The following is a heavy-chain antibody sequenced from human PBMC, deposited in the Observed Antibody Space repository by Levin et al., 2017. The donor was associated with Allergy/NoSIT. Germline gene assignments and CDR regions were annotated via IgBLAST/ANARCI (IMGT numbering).Heavy chain of an antibody. CDR1: GFTFSDYY. Sequence: GGSLRLSCAASGFTFSDYYMSWIRQAPGKGLEWVSYISSSGSTIYYADSVKGRFTISRDNAKNSLYLQMNSLRAEDTAVYYCATDGDIVVVPAAQPKYWGQGTLVTVSS. J-gene: IGHJ4*02. CDR3: ATDGDIVVVPAAQPKY. CDR2: ISSSGSTI. V-gene: IGHV3-11*01. D-gene: IGHD2-2*01.